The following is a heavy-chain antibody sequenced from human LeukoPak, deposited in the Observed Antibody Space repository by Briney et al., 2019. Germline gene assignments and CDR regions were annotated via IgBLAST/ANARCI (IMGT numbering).Heavy chain of an antibody. D-gene: IGHD3-22*01. J-gene: IGHJ4*02. CDR3: AKRPSYDSSRLYYFDY. Sequence: PGGSLRLSCAASGXTFSSSVLSWVRQAPGKGLEWVSTISGFSGNTYYADSVKGRFTISRDNSKNTLYQQMNSLRAEDTAVYYCAKRPSYDSSRLYYFDYWGQGTLVTVSS. CDR1: GXTFSSSV. V-gene: IGHV3-23*01. CDR2: ISGFSGNT.